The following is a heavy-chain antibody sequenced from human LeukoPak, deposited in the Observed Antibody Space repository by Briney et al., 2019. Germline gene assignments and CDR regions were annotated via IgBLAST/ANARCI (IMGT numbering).Heavy chain of an antibody. CDR2: ISAYNGNT. CDR1: GYTFTSYG. V-gene: IGHV1-18*01. J-gene: IGHJ4*02. CDR3: ARGPPLYDSSGEFDH. D-gene: IGHD3-22*01. Sequence: ASVKVSCKASGYTFTSYGISWVRQAPGQGLEWMGWISAYNGNTNYAQKFQGRVTMTRDTSTSTVYMELSSLRSEDTAVYYCARGPPLYDSSGEFDHWGQGTLVTVSS.